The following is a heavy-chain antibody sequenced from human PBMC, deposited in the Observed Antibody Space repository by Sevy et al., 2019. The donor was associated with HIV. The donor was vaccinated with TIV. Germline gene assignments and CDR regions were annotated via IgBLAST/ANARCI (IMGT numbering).Heavy chain of an antibody. CDR3: ATTKDYYENSGDPFDY. J-gene: IGHJ4*02. CDR1: GYTLTKLS. V-gene: IGHV1-24*01. D-gene: IGHD3-22*01. Sequence: ASVKVSCKVSGYTLTKLSMHWVRQAPGKGLEWMGTIDPEDGETIYAQKFQGRVTMTEDTSTDTAYMELSSLRSEDTAVYYCATTKDYYENSGDPFDYWGQGTLVTVSS. CDR2: IDPEDGET.